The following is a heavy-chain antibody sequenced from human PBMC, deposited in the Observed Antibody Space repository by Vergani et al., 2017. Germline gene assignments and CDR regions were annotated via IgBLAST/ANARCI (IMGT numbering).Heavy chain of an antibody. CDR1: GAYIRSSNYY. CDR3: ARHATVEWLVKLGWIDP. V-gene: IGHV4-39*01. J-gene: IGHJ5*02. Sequence: QRQLQESGPGLVKPSATLSLTCSGSGAYIRSSNYYWGWIRQPPGKGLEWISSIYYSGSAYYNRSLKNRITISLDTSMNQFSLKLSCMTAADTAVYFCARHATVEWLVKLGWIDPWGQGILVTVSS. CDR2: IYYSGSA. D-gene: IGHD6-19*01.